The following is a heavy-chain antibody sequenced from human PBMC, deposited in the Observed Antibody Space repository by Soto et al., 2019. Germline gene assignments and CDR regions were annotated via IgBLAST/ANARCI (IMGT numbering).Heavy chain of an antibody. J-gene: IGHJ3*02. Sequence: PRGSLRLSCAASGFTFSSYGMHWVRQAPGKGLEWVAVISYDGSNKYYADSVKGRFTISRDNSKNTLYLQMNSLRAEDTAVYYCAKDPDAFDIWGQGTMVTVSS. CDR1: GFTFSSYG. V-gene: IGHV3-30*18. CDR2: ISYDGSNK. CDR3: AKDPDAFDI.